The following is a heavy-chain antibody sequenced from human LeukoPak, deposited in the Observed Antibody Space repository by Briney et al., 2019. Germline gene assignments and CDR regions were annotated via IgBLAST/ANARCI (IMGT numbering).Heavy chain of an antibody. J-gene: IGHJ4*02. D-gene: IGHD6-13*01. CDR3: ARDSSPDS. CDR2: ISSSSSTI. V-gene: IGHV3-48*01. CDR1: GFTFSSYW. Sequence: GGSLRLSCAASGFTFSSYWMSWVRQAPGKGLEWVSYISSSSSTIYYADSVKGRFTISRDNAKNSLYLQMNNLRAEDTAVYYCARDSSPDSWGQGTLVTVSS.